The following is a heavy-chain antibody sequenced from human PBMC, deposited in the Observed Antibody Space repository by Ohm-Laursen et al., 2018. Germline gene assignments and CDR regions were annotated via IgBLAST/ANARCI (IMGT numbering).Heavy chain of an antibody. J-gene: IGHJ4*02. CDR1: GFTFSSYW. D-gene: IGHD6-19*01. CDR3: ARDGLYSSGWLNY. Sequence: SLRLSCAASGFTFSSYWMHWVRQAPGKGLVWVSRINSDGSSTSYADSVKGRYTISRDNAKNTLYLQMNSLRAEDTAVYYCARDGLYSSGWLNYWGQGTLVTVSS. CDR2: INSDGSST. V-gene: IGHV3-74*01.